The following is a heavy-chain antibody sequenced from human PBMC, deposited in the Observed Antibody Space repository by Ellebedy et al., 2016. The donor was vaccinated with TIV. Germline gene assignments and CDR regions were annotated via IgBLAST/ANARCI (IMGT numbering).Heavy chain of an antibody. J-gene: IGHJ4*02. CDR2: ISYDGSNK. CDR3: ARVSLLWFGELLKLGDY. V-gene: IGHV3-30*01. Sequence: GESLKISCAASGFTVSSNYMSWVRQAPGKGLEWVAVISYDGSNKYYADYVKGRFTISRDNSKNTLYLQMNSLRAEDTAVYYCARVSLLWFGELLKLGDYWGQGTLVTVSS. CDR1: GFTVSSNY. D-gene: IGHD3-10*01.